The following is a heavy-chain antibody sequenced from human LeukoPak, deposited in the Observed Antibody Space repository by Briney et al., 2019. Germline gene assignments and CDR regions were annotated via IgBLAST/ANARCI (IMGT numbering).Heavy chain of an antibody. CDR2: IIPIFGTA. CDR3: ARDRGGLRYFDWLSWFDP. CDR1: GGTFSSYA. J-gene: IGHJ5*02. V-gene: IGHV1-69*13. D-gene: IGHD3-9*01. Sequence: SVKVSCKASGGTFSSYAISWVRQAPGQGLEWMGGIIPIFGTANYAQKFQGRVTITADESTSTAYMELSSLRSEDTAVYYCARDRGGLRYFDWLSWFDPWGQGTLVTVSS.